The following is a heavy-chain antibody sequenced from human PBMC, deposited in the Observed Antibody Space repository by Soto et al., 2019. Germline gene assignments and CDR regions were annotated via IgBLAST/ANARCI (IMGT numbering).Heavy chain of an antibody. CDR2: ISWNSGST. CDR1: GFTFSRVW. V-gene: IGHV3-9*01. J-gene: IGHJ4*02. CDR3: AKDHTWGGDSSTYYFDD. Sequence: PGGSLRVSCAASGFTFSRVWMSWVRQAPGKGLEWVSGISWNSGSTGYADSVKGRFIVSRDNAKNSLYLQMNSLRAEDTAWYYCAKDHTWGGDSSTYYFDDWGQGTLVTVSS. D-gene: IGHD3-22*01.